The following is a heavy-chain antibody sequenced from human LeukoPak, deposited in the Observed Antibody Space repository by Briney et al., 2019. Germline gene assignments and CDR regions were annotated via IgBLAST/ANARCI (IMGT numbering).Heavy chain of an antibody. V-gene: IGHV4-30-2*01. CDR2: IYHSGST. CDR3: ARSGYYTVGTFDI. D-gene: IGHD3/OR15-3a*01. CDR1: GGSISSGSYS. Sequence: SETLSLTCTVSGGSISSGSYSWSWIRQPPGKGLEWIGYIYHSGSTYDNPSLSSRVTISVDRSKNQFSLKLSSVTAADTAVYYCARSGYYTVGTFDIWGQGTMVTVSS. J-gene: IGHJ3*02.